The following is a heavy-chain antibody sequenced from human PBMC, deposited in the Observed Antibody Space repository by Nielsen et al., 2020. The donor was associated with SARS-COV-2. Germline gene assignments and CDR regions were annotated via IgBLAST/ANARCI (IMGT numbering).Heavy chain of an antibody. D-gene: IGHD4-17*01. CDR3: AKATTVTTSPI. CDR2: ISGSGGST. Sequence: GSLKISCAASGFTFSSYAMSWVRQAPGKGLEWVSAISGSGGSTYYADSVKGRFTISRDNSKNTLYLQMNSLRAEDTAVYYCAKATTVTTSPIWGQGTMVTVSS. CDR1: GFTFSSYA. V-gene: IGHV3-23*01. J-gene: IGHJ3*02.